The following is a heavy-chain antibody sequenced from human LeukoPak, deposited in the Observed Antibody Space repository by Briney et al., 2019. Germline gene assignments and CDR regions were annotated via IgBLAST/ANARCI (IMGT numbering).Heavy chain of an antibody. J-gene: IGHJ4*02. CDR3: ARSTFFYDSSGYSSGHFDY. CDR2: ISCSGGST. CDR1: GFTFSSYG. V-gene: IGHV3-23*01. Sequence: GGSLRLSCAASGFTFSSYGISWVRQAPGKGLEWVSAISCSGGSTHYADSVKGRFTISRDNAKKSLYLQMNSLRAEDTAVYYCARSTFFYDSSGYSSGHFDYWGQGTLVTVSS. D-gene: IGHD3-22*01.